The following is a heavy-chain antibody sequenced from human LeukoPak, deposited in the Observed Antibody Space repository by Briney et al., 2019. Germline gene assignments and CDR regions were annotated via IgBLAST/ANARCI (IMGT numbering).Heavy chain of an antibody. V-gene: IGHV1-69*04. J-gene: IGHJ4*02. CDR2: IIPILGIA. D-gene: IGHD3-3*01. Sequence: ASVKVSCKASGYTFTGYYMHWVRQAPGQGLEWMGRIIPILGIANYAQKFQGRVTITADKSTSTAYMGLSSLRSEDTAVYYCARDQGAISIFGVVIDYWGQGTLVTVSS. CDR3: ARDQGAISIFGVVIDY. CDR1: GYTFTGYY.